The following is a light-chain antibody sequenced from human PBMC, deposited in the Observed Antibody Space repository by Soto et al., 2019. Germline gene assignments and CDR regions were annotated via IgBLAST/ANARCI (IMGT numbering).Light chain of an antibody. CDR2: DVS. J-gene: IGLJ2*01. CDR1: SSDVGLYNY. Sequence: QSALTQPRSVSGSPGQSVTISCTGTSSDVGLYNYVSWYQQHPGKAPKLIIYDVSKRPSGVPDRFSGSKSGNTASLTVSGLQAEDEAHYYCSSYAGRNVVFGGGTKLTVL. CDR3: SSYAGRNVV. V-gene: IGLV2-11*01.